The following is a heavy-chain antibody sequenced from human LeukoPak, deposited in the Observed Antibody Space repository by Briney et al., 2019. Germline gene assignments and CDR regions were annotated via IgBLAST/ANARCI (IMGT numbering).Heavy chain of an antibody. CDR3: ARGYSSSWDPSPFDY. V-gene: IGHV4-59*12. Sequence: SETLSLTCTVSGGSISSYYWSWIRQPPGKGLEWIGYIYYSGSTNYNPSLKSRVTISVDTSKNQFSLKLSSVTAADTAVYYCARGYSSSWDPSPFDYWGQGTLVTVSS. J-gene: IGHJ4*02. CDR1: GGSISSYY. D-gene: IGHD6-13*01. CDR2: IYYSGST.